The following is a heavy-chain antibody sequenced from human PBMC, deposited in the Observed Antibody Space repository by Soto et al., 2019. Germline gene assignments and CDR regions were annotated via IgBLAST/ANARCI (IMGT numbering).Heavy chain of an antibody. CDR1: GYSFTSYW. V-gene: IGHV5-10-1*01. J-gene: IGHJ3*02. CDR2: IDPSDSYT. D-gene: IGHD3-9*01. Sequence: GESLKISCKGSGYSFTSYWISWVRQMPGKGLEWMGRIDPSDSYTNYSPSFQGHVTISADKSISTAYPQWSSLKASDTAMYYCARVGYYDILTGYPTRVAFDIWGQGTMVTVSS. CDR3: ARVGYYDILTGYPTRVAFDI.